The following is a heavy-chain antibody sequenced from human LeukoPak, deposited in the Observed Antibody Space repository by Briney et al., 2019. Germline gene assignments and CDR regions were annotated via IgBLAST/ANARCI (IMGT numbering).Heavy chain of an antibody. CDR1: GFSFSSYY. CDR3: AKPQVTANWYYFHY. J-gene: IGHJ4*02. Sequence: GGSLRLSCAASGFSFSSYYIHWVRHAPGKGLVWVSRIASDGSSTDYADSVKGRFTISRDNAKNTLYLQMNSLRPDDTAVYFCAKPQVTANWYYFHYWGQGTLVTVSS. D-gene: IGHD2-21*02. CDR2: IASDGSST. V-gene: IGHV3-74*01.